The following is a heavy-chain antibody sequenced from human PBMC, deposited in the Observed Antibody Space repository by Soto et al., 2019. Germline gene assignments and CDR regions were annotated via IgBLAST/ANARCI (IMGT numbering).Heavy chain of an antibody. D-gene: IGHD1-1*01. CDR1: GGTFNSYA. Sequence: QVRLVQSGVEVKKPGSSVKVSCKASGGTFNSYAIDWVRQAPGQGLEWMGGIIPIFGTTNYAQKLQGRVKLTADESTRTAYMELSTLTSEDTAVYYCARGTVTGSEYNFYYYGMDVWGQGTTVIVSS. CDR2: IIPIFGTT. CDR3: ARGTVTGSEYNFYYYGMDV. J-gene: IGHJ6*02. V-gene: IGHV1-69*12.